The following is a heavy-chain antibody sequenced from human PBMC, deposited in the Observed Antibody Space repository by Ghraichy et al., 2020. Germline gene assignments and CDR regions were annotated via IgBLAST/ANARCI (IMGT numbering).Heavy chain of an antibody. CDR3: ARDGPGYSYGLYYFGY. CDR1: GGTFSSYA. Sequence: VKVSCKASGGTFSSYAISWVRQAPGQGLEWMGGIIPIFGTANYAQKFQGRVTITADESTSTAYMELSSLRSEDTAVYYCARDGPGYSYGLYYFGYWGQGTLVTVSS. V-gene: IGHV1-69*13. J-gene: IGHJ4*02. D-gene: IGHD5-18*01. CDR2: IIPIFGTA.